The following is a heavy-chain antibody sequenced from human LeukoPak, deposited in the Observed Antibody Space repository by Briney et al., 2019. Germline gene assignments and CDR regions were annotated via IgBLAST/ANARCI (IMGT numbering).Heavy chain of an antibody. CDR2: IFYSRST. D-gene: IGHD6-13*01. Sequence: RSSETLSLTCTVSGDSIGNSNYYWAWVRQPPGKGLEWLGSIFYSRSTYYHPSLKSRVTISVDTSKNQFSLNLHSVTAADTATYYCARRGITYSSSFFAYWGQGTLVTVSS. CDR1: GDSIGNSNYY. J-gene: IGHJ4*02. CDR3: ARRGITYSSSFFAY. V-gene: IGHV4-39*01.